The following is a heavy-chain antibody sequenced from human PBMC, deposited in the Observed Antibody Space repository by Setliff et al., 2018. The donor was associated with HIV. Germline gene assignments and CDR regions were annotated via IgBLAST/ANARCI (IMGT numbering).Heavy chain of an antibody. D-gene: IGHD6-19*01. V-gene: IGHV4-39*07. Sequence: KASETLSLTCTVSGGSISSTIYYWGWIRQPPGKGLEWIGSIYYSGSTYYNPSLKSRVTISVDTSKNQFSLKLSSVTAADTAVYYCAKEGQWLEGFFDYWGQGTLVTVSS. CDR1: GGSISSTIYY. CDR2: IYYSGST. J-gene: IGHJ4*02. CDR3: AKEGQWLEGFFDY.